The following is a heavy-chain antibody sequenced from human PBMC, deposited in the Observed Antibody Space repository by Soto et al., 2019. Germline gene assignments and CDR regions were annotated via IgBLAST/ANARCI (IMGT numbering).Heavy chain of an antibody. Sequence: GSLRLSCAASGFTFSSYGMHWVRQAPGKGLEWVAVIWYDGSNKYYADSVKGRFTISRDNSKNTLYLQMNSLRAEDTAVYYCARGGDYDFWSGYSDGMEVWGQGTTVTVSS. V-gene: IGHV3-33*01. CDR1: GFTFSSYG. D-gene: IGHD3-3*01. J-gene: IGHJ6*02. CDR2: IWYDGSNK. CDR3: ARGGDYDFWSGYSDGMEV.